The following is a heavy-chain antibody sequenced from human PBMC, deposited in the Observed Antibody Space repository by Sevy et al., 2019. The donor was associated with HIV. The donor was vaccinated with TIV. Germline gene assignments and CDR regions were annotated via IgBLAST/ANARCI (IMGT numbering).Heavy chain of an antibody. CDR1: GFTFGDYA. CDR3: TKDMAAKLGAGDCCGGTCWRRVGFDF. D-gene: IGHD2-15*01. Sequence: GGSLRLSCAASGFTFGDYAMNWVRQAPGKGLEWVSGVSWNSACIGYAGSVRGRFTISRDNAKNSLSLQMNSLTSEDQVINFCTKDMAAKLGAGDCCGGTCWRRVGFDFWGQGRMVTVSS. J-gene: IGHJ3*01. V-gene: IGHV3-9*01. CDR2: VSWNSACI.